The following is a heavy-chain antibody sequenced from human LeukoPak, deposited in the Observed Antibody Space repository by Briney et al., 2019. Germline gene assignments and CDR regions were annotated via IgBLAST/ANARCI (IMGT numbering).Heavy chain of an antibody. CDR2: INPNSGGT. J-gene: IGHJ4*02. CDR3: ARVSYYDSSGYSLPPDY. CDR1: GYTFTGYY. V-gene: IGHV1-2*02. D-gene: IGHD3-22*01. Sequence: ASVKVSCKASGYTFTGYYMHWVRQAPGQGLEWMGWINPNSGGTNYAQKFQGRVTMTRDTSIRTAYMELSRLRSDDTAVYYCARVSYYDSSGYSLPPDYWGQGTLVTVSS.